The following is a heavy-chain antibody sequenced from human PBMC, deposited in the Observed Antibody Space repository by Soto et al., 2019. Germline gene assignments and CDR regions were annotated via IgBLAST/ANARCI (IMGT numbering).Heavy chain of an antibody. D-gene: IGHD3-16*01. CDR1: GGSISSGGYY. CDR3: ARGVLH. Sequence: QVQLQESGPGLVKPSQTLSLTCTVSGGSISSGGYYWSWIRQHPGKGLEWIGSIYDSGSTYYDPFLKSRDTLSVDASKDQFCLKLSSATASDTAVYYCARGVLHWGQGTLVTVSS. V-gene: IGHV4-31*03. J-gene: IGHJ4*02. CDR2: IYDSGST.